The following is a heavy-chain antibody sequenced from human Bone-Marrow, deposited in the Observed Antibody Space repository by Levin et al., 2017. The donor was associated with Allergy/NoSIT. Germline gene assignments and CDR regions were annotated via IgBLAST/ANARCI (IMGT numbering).Heavy chain of an antibody. CDR2: ISSTSRYI. V-gene: IGHV3-21*04. J-gene: IGHJ4*02. CDR1: GFTFSDYS. CDR3: ARDRIVVAAPFFDF. D-gene: IGHD2-21*01. Sequence: GESLKISCVASGFTFSDYSFNWVRQAPGKGLEWVSSISSTSRYIYYADSVKGRFTLSRDTATNSVFLQMGSLRPEDTAVYYCARDRIVVAAPFFDFWGQGVLVTVSS.